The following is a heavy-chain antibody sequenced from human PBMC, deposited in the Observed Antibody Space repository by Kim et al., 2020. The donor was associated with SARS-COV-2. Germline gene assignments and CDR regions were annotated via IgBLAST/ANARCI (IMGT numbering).Heavy chain of an antibody. D-gene: IGHD6-13*01. CDR1: GFTFSSYA. CDR2: ISGSGGST. Sequence: GGSLRLSCAASGFTFSSYAMSWVRQAPGKGLEWVSGISGSGGSTYYADSVKGRFTISRDNSKNTLYLQMNSLRVEDTAVYYCAKILSSSWYANFDYWGQGTLVTVSS. CDR3: AKILSSSWYANFDY. V-gene: IGHV3-23*01. J-gene: IGHJ4*02.